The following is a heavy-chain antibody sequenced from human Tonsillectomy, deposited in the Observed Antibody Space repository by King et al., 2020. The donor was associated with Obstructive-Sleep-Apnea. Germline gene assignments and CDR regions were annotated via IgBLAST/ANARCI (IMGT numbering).Heavy chain of an antibody. Sequence: VQLVESGGGVVQPGASLRLSCATSGFSLFNYAMHWVRQAPGKGLEWVAYISYDGNYADYIESVRGRFTISKDKSKNTLYLEMNSLRPEDMAVYYCVKERTGYYHESWGQGTLVTVSS. J-gene: IGHJ5*02. D-gene: IGHD3/OR15-3a*01. CDR2: ISYDGNYA. CDR3: VKERTGYYHES. V-gene: IGHV3-30*02. CDR1: GFSLFNYA.